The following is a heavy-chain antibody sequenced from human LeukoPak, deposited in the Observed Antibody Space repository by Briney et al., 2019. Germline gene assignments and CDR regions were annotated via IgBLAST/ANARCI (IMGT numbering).Heavy chain of an antibody. V-gene: IGHV3-11*01. CDR1: GFTLSDYY. J-gene: IGHJ4*02. CDR2: IRRSGDIT. D-gene: IGHD6-13*01. CDR3: ARSWGGTALDY. Sequence: GGSLRLSCEASGFTLSDYYMTWVRQAPGKGLEWIPYIRRSGDITFYADSVKGRFIISRDSSRNSLYLQMNSLSVDDTAVYYCARSWGGTALDYWGLGTLVPVSS.